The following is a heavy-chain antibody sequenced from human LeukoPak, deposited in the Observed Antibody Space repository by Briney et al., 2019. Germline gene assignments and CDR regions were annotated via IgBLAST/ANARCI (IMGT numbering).Heavy chain of an antibody. CDR3: ARVKNLYWYSDL. Sequence: SETLSLTCTVSGDSVSNYYWSWIRQPPGKRLEWITYIHESGSTDSDPSLKSRVTVSLDTSRNQFSLRLTSMTTADTAVYYCARVKNLYWYSDLWGRGSLVTVSS. CDR2: IHESGST. CDR1: GDSVSNYY. V-gene: IGHV4-59*02. J-gene: IGHJ2*01.